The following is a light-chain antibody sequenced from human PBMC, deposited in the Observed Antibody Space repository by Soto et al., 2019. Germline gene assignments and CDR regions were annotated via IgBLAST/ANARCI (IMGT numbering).Light chain of an antibody. Sequence: DIQMTQSPSTLSASVGDRITITCRASQSISRWLAWHQQKPGKAPKLLIYDASSLESGVPSRLSGSGSGTEFTLTISSLQPDDFATYYCQQYNSYWTFGQGTKVDIK. J-gene: IGKJ1*01. CDR2: DAS. CDR3: QQYNSYWT. V-gene: IGKV1-5*01. CDR1: QSISRW.